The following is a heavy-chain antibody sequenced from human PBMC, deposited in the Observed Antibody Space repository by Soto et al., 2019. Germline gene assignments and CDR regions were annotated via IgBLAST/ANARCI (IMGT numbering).Heavy chain of an antibody. CDR2: IYSGGST. Sequence: PGGSLRLSCAASGFTVSSNYMSWVRQAPGKGLEWVSVIYSGGSTYYADSVKGRFTISRDNSKNTLYLQMNSLRADDTAVYYCAKDRLGYCSSTSCYAGSDWFDPWGQGTLVTVSS. D-gene: IGHD2-2*01. CDR1: GFTVSSNY. J-gene: IGHJ5*02. V-gene: IGHV3-66*01. CDR3: AKDRLGYCSSTSCYAGSDWFDP.